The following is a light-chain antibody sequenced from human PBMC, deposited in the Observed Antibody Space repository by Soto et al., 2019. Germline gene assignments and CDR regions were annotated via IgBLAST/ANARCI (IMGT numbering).Light chain of an antibody. CDR2: AAF. CDR3: LQHFNFSWT. Sequence: AIHMTQSPSSLSASVGDRVTITCRASQGIRNDLGWYQKKPEKAPKLLIFAAFNLQSGVPSRFSGGGSGTDFTLTISSLQPEDFATYYCLQHFNFSWTFGQGTKVEIK. J-gene: IGKJ1*01. V-gene: IGKV1-6*01. CDR1: QGIRND.